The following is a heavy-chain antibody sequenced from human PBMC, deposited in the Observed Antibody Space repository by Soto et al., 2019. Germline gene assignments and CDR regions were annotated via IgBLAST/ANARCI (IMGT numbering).Heavy chain of an antibody. CDR1: GLIFSDYH. V-gene: IGHV3-72*01. Sequence: EVQLVESGGGLVQPGGSLRLSCAASGLIFSDYHMDWVRQAPGQGLEWVGRIRRKANSYTTGYAASVKGRFTISRDDSKNSLYLQMNSLKSEDTAVYYCAMLGGWSGGSSGMDVWGKGTTVTVSS. CDR2: IRRKANSYTT. J-gene: IGHJ6*04. D-gene: IGHD6-19*01. CDR3: AMLGGWSGGSSGMDV.